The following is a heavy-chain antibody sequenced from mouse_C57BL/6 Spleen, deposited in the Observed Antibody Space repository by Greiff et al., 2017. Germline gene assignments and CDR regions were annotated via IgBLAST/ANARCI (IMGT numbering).Heavy chain of an antibody. CDR1: GYTFTSYW. CDR3: AIAGGLRGEDAMDY. J-gene: IGHJ4*01. CDR2: IYPGSGST. D-gene: IGHD2-4*01. V-gene: IGHV1-55*01. Sequence: QVQLQQPGAELVKPGASVTMSCKASGYTFTSYWITWVKQRPGQGLEWIGDIYPGSGSTTYNEKFTSKATLTVDTSSSTASMQLSRLTSEDSAVYYGAIAGGLRGEDAMDYWGQGTSDTVSS.